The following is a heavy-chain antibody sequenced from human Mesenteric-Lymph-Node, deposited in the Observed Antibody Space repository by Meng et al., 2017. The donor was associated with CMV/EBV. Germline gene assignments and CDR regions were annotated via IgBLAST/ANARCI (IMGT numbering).Heavy chain of an antibody. CDR3: VREDGVVASRGNRFDP. CDR1: GFTFSTYW. J-gene: IGHJ5*02. CDR2: VNSDGSFT. D-gene: IGHD3-3*01. Sequence: GESLKISCAASGFTFSTYWMHWVRQAPGKGLVWVSYVNSDGSFTNYADSVKGRLTISRDNAKNTLYLQMNNLGAEDTAVYYCVREDGVVASRGNRFDPWGQGTLVTVSS. V-gene: IGHV3-74*01.